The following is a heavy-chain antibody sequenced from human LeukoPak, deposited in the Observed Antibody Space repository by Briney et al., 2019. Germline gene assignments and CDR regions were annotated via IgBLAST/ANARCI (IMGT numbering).Heavy chain of an antibody. CDR2: ISSSGSTK. D-gene: IGHD6-19*01. J-gene: IGHJ4*02. Sequence: GGSLRLSCVVSGFTSEFTFSDFEMYWVRQAPGKGLEWVSYISSSGSTKYYVDSVKGRFTISRDNAKNSLFLQMNSLRAEDTAVYYCATMTVASAFDYWGQGSLVTVSS. CDR1: GFTSEFTFSDFE. V-gene: IGHV3-48*03. CDR3: ATMTVASAFDY.